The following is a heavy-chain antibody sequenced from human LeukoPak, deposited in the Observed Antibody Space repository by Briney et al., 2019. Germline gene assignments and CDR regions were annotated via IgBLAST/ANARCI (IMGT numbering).Heavy chain of an antibody. V-gene: IGHV4-39*07. J-gene: IGHJ4*02. CDR3: ARDWGSYSITINREGEYYFDY. Sequence: KPSETLSLTCTVSGGSISSGSYYWGWIRQPPGKGLEWIGSIYHSGSTYYNPSLKSRVTISVDTSKNQFSLKLSSVTAADTAVYYCARDWGSYSITINREGEYYFDYWGQGTLVTVSS. D-gene: IGHD1-26*01. CDR1: GGSISSGSYY. CDR2: IYHSGST.